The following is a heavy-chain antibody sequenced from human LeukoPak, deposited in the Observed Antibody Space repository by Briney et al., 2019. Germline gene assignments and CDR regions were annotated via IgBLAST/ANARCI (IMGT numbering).Heavy chain of an antibody. CDR1: GYTFTSYY. CDR3: ARDLGVVITTYYYYYYGMDV. Sequence: VASVKVSCKASGYTFTSYYMHWMRQAPGQGLEWMGWINANSGGTNYAQKFQGRVTMTRDTSISTAYMELSRLRSDDTAVYYCARDLGVVITTYYYYYYGMDVWGQGTTVTVSS. D-gene: IGHD3-3*01. CDR2: INANSGGT. J-gene: IGHJ6*02. V-gene: IGHV1-2*02.